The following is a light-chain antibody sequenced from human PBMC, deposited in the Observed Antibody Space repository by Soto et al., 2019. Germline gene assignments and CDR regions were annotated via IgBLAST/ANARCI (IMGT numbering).Light chain of an antibody. J-gene: IGKJ4*01. CDR3: QQYKDWPPLT. V-gene: IGKV3D-15*01. CDR2: GAS. CDR1: QNINSN. Sequence: EILMTQSPLTLSVSPGEGATLSCRASQNINSNLAWYQQRPGQAPRVLIYGASSRASGIPDRFSGSGSGTDFTLTINRLETDDFAVYYCQQYKDWPPLTFGGGTRVESK.